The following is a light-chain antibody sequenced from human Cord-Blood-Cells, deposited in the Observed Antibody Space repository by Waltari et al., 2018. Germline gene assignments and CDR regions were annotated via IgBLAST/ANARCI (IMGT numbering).Light chain of an antibody. CDR2: AAS. V-gene: IGKV1-39*01. CDR1: QSISSY. CDR3: QQCYSTLMYT. J-gene: IGKJ2*01. Sequence: DIQMTQSPSSLSASVGARVTITCRASQSISSYLNWYQQKPGKAPKLLIYAASSLQSGVPSRFSGSGSGTDFTLTISSLQPEDFATYYCQQCYSTLMYTFGQGTKLEIK.